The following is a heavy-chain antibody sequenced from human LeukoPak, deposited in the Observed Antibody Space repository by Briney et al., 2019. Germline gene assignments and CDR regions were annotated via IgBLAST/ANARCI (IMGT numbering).Heavy chain of an antibody. J-gene: IGHJ3*02. CDR3: ARVVPGSYCSDAFDI. V-gene: IGHV4-30-2*01. CDR2: IYHSGST. D-gene: IGHD3-10*01. Sequence: SQTLSLTCTVSGGSISSGGYYWSWIRQPPGKGLEWIGYIYHSGSTYYNPSLKSRVTISVDRSKNQFSLKLSSVTAADTAVYYCARVVPGSYCSDAFDIWGQGTMVTVSS. CDR1: GGSISSGGYY.